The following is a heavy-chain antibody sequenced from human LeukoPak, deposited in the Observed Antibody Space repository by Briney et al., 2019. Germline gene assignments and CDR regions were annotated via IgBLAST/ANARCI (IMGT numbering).Heavy chain of an antibody. Sequence: GASVKVSCKASGYTFTGYYMHWVRQAPGQGLEWMGRINPNSGGTNYAQKFQGRVTMTRDTSISTAYMELSRLRSDDTAVYYCARGRDSGSYFPLDAFDIWGQGTMVTVSS. CDR1: GYTFTGYY. CDR3: ARGRDSGSYFPLDAFDI. D-gene: IGHD1-26*01. CDR2: INPNSGGT. V-gene: IGHV1-2*06. J-gene: IGHJ3*02.